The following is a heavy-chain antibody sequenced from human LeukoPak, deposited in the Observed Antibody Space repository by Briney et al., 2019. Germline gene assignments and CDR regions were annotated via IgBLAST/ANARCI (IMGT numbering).Heavy chain of an antibody. CDR2: INQDVSRT. D-gene: IGHD2-8*01. CDR3: ARLKDDVTKFDY. Sequence: PGGSLRLSCAGSGFTFSRYWMAWVRQAPGKGLEWVASINQDVSRTHYADAVKGRFTISRDNAKNSLYLQMTSLRVEDTAVYYCARLKDDVTKFDYWGQGTLVTVSS. J-gene: IGHJ4*02. CDR1: GFTFSRYW. V-gene: IGHV3-7*01.